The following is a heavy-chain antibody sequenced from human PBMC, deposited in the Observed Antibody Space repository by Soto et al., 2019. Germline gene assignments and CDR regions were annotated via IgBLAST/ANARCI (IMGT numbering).Heavy chain of an antibody. D-gene: IGHD3-22*01. J-gene: IGHJ6*02. CDR2: IGTAGDT. Sequence: GSLRLSCAASGFTFSSYDMHWVRQATGKGPEWVSAIGTAGDTYYPGSVKGRFTISRENAKNSLYLQMNSLRAEDTAVYYCARDYAAYYYDSSGYSITTRSGMDVWGQGTTVTVSS. CDR1: GFTFSSYD. V-gene: IGHV3-13*01. CDR3: ARDYAAYYYDSSGYSITTRSGMDV.